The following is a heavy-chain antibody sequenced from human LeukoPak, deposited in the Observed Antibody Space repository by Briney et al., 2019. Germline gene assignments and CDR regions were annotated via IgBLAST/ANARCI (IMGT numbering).Heavy chain of an antibody. D-gene: IGHD5-18*01. J-gene: IGHJ4*02. Sequence: GGSLRLSCAASGFTFSSYAMHWVRQAPGKGLEWVAVISYDGSNKYYADSVRGRFTISRDNSKNTLYLQMNSLRAEDTAVYYCARGSAWIQLWSLPDYWGQGTLVTVSS. CDR3: ARGSAWIQLWSLPDY. CDR2: ISYDGSNK. V-gene: IGHV3-30-3*01. CDR1: GFTFSSYA.